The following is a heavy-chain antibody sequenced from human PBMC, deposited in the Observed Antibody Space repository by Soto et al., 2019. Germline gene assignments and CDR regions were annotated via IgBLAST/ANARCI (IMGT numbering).Heavy chain of an antibody. D-gene: IGHD3-10*01. V-gene: IGHV1-46*01. Sequence: SXKVSCKASGYTXSSYYMNWVRQAPGQGLEWMGIINPSGGSTSYAQKFQGRVTMTRDTSTSTVYMELSSLRSEDTAVYYCARADSYGSGSYVYWGQGTLVTVS. CDR2: INPSGGST. CDR1: GYTXSSYY. CDR3: ARADSYGSGSYVY. J-gene: IGHJ4*02.